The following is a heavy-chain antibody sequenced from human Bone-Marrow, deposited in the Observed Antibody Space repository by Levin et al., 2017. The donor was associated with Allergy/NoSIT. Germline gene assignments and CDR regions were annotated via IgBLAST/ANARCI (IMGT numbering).Heavy chain of an antibody. V-gene: IGHV3-74*01. CDR1: GISFSNYW. D-gene: IGHD3-10*01. CDR3: VRTFRSGTYPDAFDI. J-gene: IGHJ3*02. Sequence: GESLKISCAASGISFSNYWIHWVRQAPGKGLVWVSRINSDGSSTSYADSVKGRFTISRDNAKNTVYLQMNSLRVEDTAVYYCVRTFRSGTYPDAFDIWGRGTMVTVSS. CDR2: INSDGSST.